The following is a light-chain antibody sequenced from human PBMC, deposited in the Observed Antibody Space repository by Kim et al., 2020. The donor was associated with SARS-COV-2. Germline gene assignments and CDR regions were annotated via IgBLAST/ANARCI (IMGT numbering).Light chain of an antibody. CDR1: RSNLGSNT. CDR3: AAWDDSLNGYI. Sequence: GQRVTISCSGRRSNLGSNTVTRYQHLPGTAPKLLIYSNRERPSGVPDRFSGSRSGTSASLAISGLQPDDEADYYCAAWDDSLNGYIIGTGTKVTVL. J-gene: IGLJ1*01. V-gene: IGLV1-44*01. CDR2: SNR.